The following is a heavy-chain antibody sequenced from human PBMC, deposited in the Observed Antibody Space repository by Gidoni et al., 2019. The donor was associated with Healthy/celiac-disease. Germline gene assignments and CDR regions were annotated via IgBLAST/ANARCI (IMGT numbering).Heavy chain of an antibody. V-gene: IGHV3-23*01. CDR3: AKDNSHYGDYEGVEGNWFDP. CDR2: ISGSGGST. CDR1: GFTFSSYA. D-gene: IGHD4-17*01. J-gene: IGHJ5*02. Sequence: EVQLLESGGGLVQPGGSLRLSCVAPGFTFSSYAISWVRQAPGKGLEWVSAISGSGGSTYYADSVKGRFTISRDNSKNTLYLQMNSLRAEDTAVYYCAKDNSHYGDYEGVEGNWFDPWGQGTLVTVSS.